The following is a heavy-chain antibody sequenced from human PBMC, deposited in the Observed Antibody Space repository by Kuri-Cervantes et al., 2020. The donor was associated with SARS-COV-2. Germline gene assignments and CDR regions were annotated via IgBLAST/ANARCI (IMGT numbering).Heavy chain of an antibody. D-gene: IGHD3-22*01. CDR2: TYYRSKWYN. V-gene: IGHV6-1*01. CDR1: GDSVSSNSAA. CDR3: ARAGYYYDSSGYYYSLDP. Sequence: SETLSLTCAISGDSVSSNSAAWNWIRQSPSRGLEWLGRTYYRSKWYNDYAVSVKSRITINPDTPKNQFSLQLNSVTPEDTAVYYCARAGYYYDSSGYYYSLDPWGQGTLVTVSS. J-gene: IGHJ5*02.